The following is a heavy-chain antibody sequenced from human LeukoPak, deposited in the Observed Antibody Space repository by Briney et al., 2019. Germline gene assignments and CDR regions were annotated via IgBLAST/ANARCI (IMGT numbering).Heavy chain of an antibody. D-gene: IGHD4-17*01. CDR2: ISGSGGST. V-gene: IGHV3-23*01. J-gene: IGHJ6*02. CDR3: ASGNGDYERYYYGMDV. Sequence: GGSLRLSCAASGFTMRNHWMSWVRQAPGKGLEWVSAISGSGGSTYYADSVKGQFTISRDNSKNTLYLQMNSLRAEDTAVYYCASGNGDYERYYYGMDVWGQGTTVTVSS. CDR1: GFTMRNHW.